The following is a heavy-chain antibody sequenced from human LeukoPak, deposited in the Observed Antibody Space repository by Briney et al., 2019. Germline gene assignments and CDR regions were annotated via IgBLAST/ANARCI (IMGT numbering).Heavy chain of an antibody. V-gene: IGHV1-8*01. CDR2: MNPNSGNT. CDR3: ARAYDSSGYYYAISAD. J-gene: IGHJ4*02. CDR1: GYTFTSYD. D-gene: IGHD3-22*01. Sequence: ASVKVSCKASGYTFTSYDINWVRQATGQGLEWMGWMNPNSGNTGYAQKFQGRVTMTRNTSISTAYMELSSLRSEDTAVYYCARAYDSSGYYYAISADWGRGTLVAVSS.